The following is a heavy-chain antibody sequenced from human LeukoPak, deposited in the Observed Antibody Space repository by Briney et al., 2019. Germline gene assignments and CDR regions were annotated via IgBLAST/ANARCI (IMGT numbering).Heavy chain of an antibody. J-gene: IGHJ4*02. Sequence: ASVTVSCTASGYTFTGYYMHWVRQTPGQGLEWMGWINPNSGGTNYAQKFQGRVTMTRDTSISTAYMELSRLRSDDTAVYYCARVALRSSGYSQRYFDYWGQGTLVTVSS. D-gene: IGHD3-22*01. V-gene: IGHV1-2*02. CDR1: GYTFTGYY. CDR2: INPNSGGT. CDR3: ARVALRSSGYSQRYFDY.